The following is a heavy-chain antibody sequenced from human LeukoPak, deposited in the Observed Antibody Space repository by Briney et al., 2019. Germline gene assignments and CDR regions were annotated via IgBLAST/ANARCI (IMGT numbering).Heavy chain of an antibody. J-gene: IGHJ3*02. V-gene: IGHV1-2*02. D-gene: IGHD3-22*01. CDR1: GYTFTGYY. Sequence: ASVKVSCKASGYTFTGYYMHWVRQAPGQGLEWMGWINPNSGGTNYAQKFQGRVTMTRDTSISTAYMELSRLRSDDTAVYYCARVLAPDYYYDSSGYPDAFDIWGQGTMVTVSS. CDR2: INPNSGGT. CDR3: ARVLAPDYYYDSSGYPDAFDI.